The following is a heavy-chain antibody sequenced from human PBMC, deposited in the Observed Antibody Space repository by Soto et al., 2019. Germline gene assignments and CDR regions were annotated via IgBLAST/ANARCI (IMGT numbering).Heavy chain of an antibody. CDR3: ASYWHAGTFDI. Sequence: EVQLVESGGDLVQPGGSLTLSCAASAFTFSGYWMAWVRQPPGKGLEWVANIKEDGSEKYYLGSVKGRFTIARDNAENSLLLQMNSLRAEDTAVYYCASYWHAGTFDIWGPGTMVTVSS. CDR1: AFTFSGYW. J-gene: IGHJ3*02. CDR2: IKEDGSEK. D-gene: IGHD1-1*01. V-gene: IGHV3-7*01.